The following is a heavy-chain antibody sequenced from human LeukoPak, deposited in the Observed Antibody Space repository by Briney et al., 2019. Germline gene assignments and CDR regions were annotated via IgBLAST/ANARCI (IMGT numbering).Heavy chain of an antibody. CDR3: AKDQYSSGWHFDY. Sequence: PGGSLRLSCAASGFTFSSYAMSWVRQAPGKGLEWVSAISGSGGGTYYADSVKGRFTISRDNSKNTLYLQMNSLRAEDTAVYYCAKDQYSSGWHFDYWGQGTLVTVSS. J-gene: IGHJ4*02. V-gene: IGHV3-23*01. D-gene: IGHD6-19*01. CDR1: GFTFSSYA. CDR2: ISGSGGGT.